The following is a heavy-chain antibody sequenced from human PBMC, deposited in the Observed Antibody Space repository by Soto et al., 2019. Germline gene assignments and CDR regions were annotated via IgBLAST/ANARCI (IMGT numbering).Heavy chain of an antibody. Sequence: EVQLVESGGGLVQPGGSLRLSCAASGFAFSNYEMNWVRQAPGQGLEWVSYISLSGSTIYYADSVKGRFTISRDDAKNSLYLQMDSLRADDTAVYNCARESFSASPNFFDYWGQGTLVNDSS. V-gene: IGHV3-48*03. CDR2: ISLSGSTI. D-gene: IGHD3-3*02. CDR3: ARESFSASPNFFDY. CDR1: GFAFSNYE. J-gene: IGHJ4*02.